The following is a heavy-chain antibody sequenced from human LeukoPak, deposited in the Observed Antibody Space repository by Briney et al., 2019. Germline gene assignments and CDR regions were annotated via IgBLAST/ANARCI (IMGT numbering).Heavy chain of an antibody. D-gene: IGHD3-10*01. V-gene: IGHV1-2*02. J-gene: IGHJ6*02. Sequence: GASVKVSCKASGYTFTGYYMHWVRQAPGQGLEWMGWINPNSGGTNYAQKFQGRVTMTRDTSISTAYMELSRLRSDDTAVYYCARYYGPGTYYYYGMDVWGQGTTVTVSS. CDR2: INPNSGGT. CDR3: ARYYGPGTYYYYGMDV. CDR1: GYTFTGYY.